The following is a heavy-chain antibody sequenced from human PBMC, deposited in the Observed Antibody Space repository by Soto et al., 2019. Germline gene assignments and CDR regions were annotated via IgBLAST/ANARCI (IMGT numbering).Heavy chain of an antibody. V-gene: IGHV4-34*01. CDR3: ARHTWTIRAGFDY. CDR1: GGSFSGYY. J-gene: IGHJ4*02. Sequence: SETLSLTCAVYGGSFSGYYWSWIRQPPGKGLEWIGEINHSGSTNYNPSLKGRVTISVDTSRNQFSLNLSAVTAADTAVYYCARHTWTIRAGFDYWGQGALVTVSS. D-gene: IGHD3-3*02. CDR2: INHSGST.